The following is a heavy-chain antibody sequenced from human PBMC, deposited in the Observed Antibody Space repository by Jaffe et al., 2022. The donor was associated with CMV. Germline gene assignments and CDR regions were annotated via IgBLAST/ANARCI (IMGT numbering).Heavy chain of an antibody. D-gene: IGHD2-2*01. V-gene: IGHV3-30*18. CDR2: ISYDGSNK. J-gene: IGHJ6*02. CDR3: AKDQRGIVVVPAVPMDV. CDR1: GFTFSSYG. Sequence: QVQLVESGGGVVQPGRSLRLSCAASGFTFSSYGMHWVRQAPGKGLEWVAVISYDGSNKYYADSVKGRFTISRDNSKNTLYLQMNSLRAEDTAVYYCAKDQRGIVVVPAVPMDVWGQGTTVTVSS.